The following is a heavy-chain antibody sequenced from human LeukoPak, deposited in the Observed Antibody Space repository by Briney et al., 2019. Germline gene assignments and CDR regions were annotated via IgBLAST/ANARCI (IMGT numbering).Heavy chain of an antibody. CDR2: VHHSGST. D-gene: IGHD2-2*01. Sequence: PSETLSLTCSVSGGSISSYYWSWIRQPPRKGLEWIGSVHHSGSTNYNPSLKSRVTMSVDTSKNQFSLKLRSVTAADTAVYYCANGGYCSSSSCYPKWFDPWGQGTLVTVSS. CDR1: GGSISSYY. V-gene: IGHV4-59*01. CDR3: ANGGYCSSSSCYPKWFDP. J-gene: IGHJ5*02.